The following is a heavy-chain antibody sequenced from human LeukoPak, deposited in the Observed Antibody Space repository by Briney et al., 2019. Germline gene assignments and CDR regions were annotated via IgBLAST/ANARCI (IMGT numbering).Heavy chain of an antibody. V-gene: IGHV3-53*01. Sequence: GGSLRLSCAASEFTVSSNYMSWVRQAPGKGLEWVSVIYSGGTTYYADSVKGRFTISRDNSKNTVYLQMNSLRAEDTAVYYCAGRLSSGWYDYWGQGTLATVSS. CDR1: EFTVSSNY. D-gene: IGHD6-19*01. CDR3: AGRLSSGWYDY. J-gene: IGHJ4*02. CDR2: IYSGGTT.